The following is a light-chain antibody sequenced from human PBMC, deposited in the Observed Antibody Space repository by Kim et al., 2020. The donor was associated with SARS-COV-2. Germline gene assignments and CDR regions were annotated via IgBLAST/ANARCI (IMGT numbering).Light chain of an antibody. V-gene: IGLV3-19*01. J-gene: IGLJ2*01. CDR2: GKD. CDR1: SLRSYY. Sequence: SSELTQDPAVSVALGQTVRITCQGDSLRSYYASWYQQKPGQAPIVVIYGKDNRPSGIPDRFSGSSSGNTASLTITGTQAEDEADYYCNSRDSSGNHVLFGGGTHLTVL. CDR3: NSRDSSGNHVL.